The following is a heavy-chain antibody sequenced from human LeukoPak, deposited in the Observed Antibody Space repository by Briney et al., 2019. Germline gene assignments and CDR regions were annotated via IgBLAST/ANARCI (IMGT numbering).Heavy chain of an antibody. CDR2: ISYDGSNK. CDR3: ARGGTKAGEFDY. J-gene: IGHJ4*02. Sequence: GGSLRLSCAASGFTFSSYAMHWVRQAPGKGPEWVAVISYDGSNKYYADSVKGRFTISRDNSRNTLYLQMNSLRAADTAVYYCARGGTKAGEFDYWGQGTLVTVSS. D-gene: IGHD1-26*01. CDR1: GFTFSSYA. V-gene: IGHV3-30*04.